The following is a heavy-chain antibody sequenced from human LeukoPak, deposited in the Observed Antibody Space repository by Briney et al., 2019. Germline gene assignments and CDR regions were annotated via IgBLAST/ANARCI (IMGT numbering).Heavy chain of an antibody. CDR2: ISAYNGNT. CDR3: ARDKRNDILTGYYFPNDY. J-gene: IGHJ4*02. CDR1: GYTFTSYG. Sequence: GSVKVSCKASGYTFTSYGISWVRQAPGQGLEWMGWISAYNGNTNYAQKLQGRVTMTTDTSTSTVYMELRSLRSDDTAVYYCARDKRNDILTGYYFPNDYWGQGTLVTVSS. D-gene: IGHD3-9*01. V-gene: IGHV1-18*01.